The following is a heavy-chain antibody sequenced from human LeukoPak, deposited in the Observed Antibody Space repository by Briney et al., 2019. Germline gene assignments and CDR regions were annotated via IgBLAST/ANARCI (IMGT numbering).Heavy chain of an antibody. J-gene: IGHJ3*02. V-gene: IGHV3-53*01. CDR3: AGDYGDYHDAFDI. D-gene: IGHD4-17*01. CDR1: GFTVSSNY. Sequence: TGGSLRLSCAASGFTVSSNYMSWVRQAPGEGLEWVSVIYSGGSTYYADSVKGRFTISRDNSKNTLYLQMNSLRAEDTAVYYCAGDYGDYHDAFDIWGQGTMVTVSS. CDR2: IYSGGST.